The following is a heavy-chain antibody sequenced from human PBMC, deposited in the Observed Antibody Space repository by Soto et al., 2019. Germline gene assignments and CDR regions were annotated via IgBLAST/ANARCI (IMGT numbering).Heavy chain of an antibody. J-gene: IGHJ4*02. Sequence: QVQLVQSGAEVKKPGASVKVSCKASGYTFTSYGISWVRQAPGQGLEWMGWISAYNGNTNYAQKLQGRVTMTTDTSXSXXYMELRSLRSDDTAVYYCARDVEEGYYDSSGYPDYWGQGTLVTVSS. CDR2: ISAYNGNT. CDR1: GYTFTSYG. D-gene: IGHD3-22*01. V-gene: IGHV1-18*01. CDR3: ARDVEEGYYDSSGYPDY.